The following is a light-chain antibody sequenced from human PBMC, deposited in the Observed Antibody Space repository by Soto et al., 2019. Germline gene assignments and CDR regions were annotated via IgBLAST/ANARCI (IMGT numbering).Light chain of an antibody. V-gene: IGLV1-47*02. CDR1: SSNIGNNY. CDR2: NNN. J-gene: IGLJ2*01. Sequence: QLVLTQPPSTSGTPGQRVAISCSGSSSNIGNNYVSWYQQLPGTAPKLLLYNNNERPSGVPDRFSGSKSGTSASLAISGLRSEDEADYHCATWDDSLSGVVFGGGTKLTVL. CDR3: ATWDDSLSGVV.